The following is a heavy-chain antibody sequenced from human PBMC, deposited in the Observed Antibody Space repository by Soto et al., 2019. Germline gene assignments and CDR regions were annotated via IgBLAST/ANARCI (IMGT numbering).Heavy chain of an antibody. D-gene: IGHD1-1*01. V-gene: IGHV1-8*01. J-gene: IGHJ4*02. CDR2: VSPENRNA. Sequence: ASVKVSCKTSGYTFTEYDLNWVRQAPGQGLEYMGWVSPENRNAGYAPQFRGRVSMTTDTSISTAYLELTNLTYEDAAVYYCEVTTGFWGQGTMVTVSS. CDR3: EVTTGF. CDR1: GYTFTEYD.